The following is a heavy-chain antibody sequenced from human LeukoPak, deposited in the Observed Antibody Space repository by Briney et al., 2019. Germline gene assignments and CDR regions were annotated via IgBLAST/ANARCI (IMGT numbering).Heavy chain of an antibody. CDR2: INPSGGRT. D-gene: IGHD1-26*01. CDR1: GYTFTSYY. Sequence: VASVKVSCKASGYTFTSYYMHWVRQAPGQGLEWMGIINPSGGRTSYAQKFQGRVTMTRDMSTSIVYMELSSLRSEDPAVYYCARDRDTSGSWGDYFDYWGQGTLVTVSS. CDR3: ARDRDTSGSWGDYFDY. V-gene: IGHV1-46*01. J-gene: IGHJ4*02.